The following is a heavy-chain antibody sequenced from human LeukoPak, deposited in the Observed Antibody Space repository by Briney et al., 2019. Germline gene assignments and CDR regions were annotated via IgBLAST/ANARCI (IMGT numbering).Heavy chain of an antibody. CDR3: ARDVGHEPRYGIDV. D-gene: IGHD1-14*01. J-gene: IGHJ6*02. Sequence: ASVTVSRKGSGYTFTSYGFSWVRQAPGQGLERVGWSNAYNGNTNNAQKLQGRGTMTTDTSTSTAYMELRSLRSDDPAVYCCARDVGHEPRYGIDVWGQGTTVTVSS. CDR1: GYTFTSYG. V-gene: IGHV1-18*01. CDR2: SNAYNGNT.